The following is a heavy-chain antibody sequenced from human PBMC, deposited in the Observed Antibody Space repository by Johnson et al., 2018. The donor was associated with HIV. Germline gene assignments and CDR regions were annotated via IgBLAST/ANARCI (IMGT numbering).Heavy chain of an antibody. V-gene: IGHV3-30-3*01. CDR2: ISYDASNK. CDR3: ASLINYNFWSGYSVSDAFDI. J-gene: IGHJ3*02. CDR1: GFTFSSYA. Sequence: HVQLVESGGGVVQPGRSLRLSCAASGFTFSSYAMHWVRQAPGKGLEWVAVISYDASNKYYADSLKGRFTISRDNSKNTLYLQMNSLRAEDTAVYYCASLINYNFWSGYSVSDAFDIWGQGTMVTVSS. D-gene: IGHD3-3*01.